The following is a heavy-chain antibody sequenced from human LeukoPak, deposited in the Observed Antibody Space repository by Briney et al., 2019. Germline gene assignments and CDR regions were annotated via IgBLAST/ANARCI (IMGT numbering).Heavy chain of an antibody. J-gene: IGHJ5*02. CDR1: GFTFSSYA. Sequence: GGSLRLSCAASGFTFSSYAMHWVRQAPGKGLEWVAVISYDGRNKYYADSVKGRFTISRDNSKNTLYLQMNSLRAEDTAVYYCARGPLWFGETYNWFDPWGQGTLVTVSS. V-gene: IGHV3-30*04. CDR2: ISYDGRNK. CDR3: ARGPLWFGETYNWFDP. D-gene: IGHD3-10*01.